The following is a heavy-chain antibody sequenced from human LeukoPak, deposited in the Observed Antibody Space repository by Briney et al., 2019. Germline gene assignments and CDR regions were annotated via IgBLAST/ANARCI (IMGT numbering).Heavy chain of an antibody. J-gene: IGHJ5*01. CDR3: ARGPSLIAVPAAMTYSGAGWFDP. CDR2: IYYSGST. Sequence: PSETLSLTCTVSGGSVSSGSYYWSWLRQPPGKGLEWIGYIYYSGSTNYNPSLKSRVTISVDTSKNQFSLKLSSVTAADTAVHYCARGPSLIAVPAAMTYSGAGWFDPWGQGTLVTVSS. V-gene: IGHV4-61*01. D-gene: IGHD2-2*01. CDR1: GGSVSSGSYY.